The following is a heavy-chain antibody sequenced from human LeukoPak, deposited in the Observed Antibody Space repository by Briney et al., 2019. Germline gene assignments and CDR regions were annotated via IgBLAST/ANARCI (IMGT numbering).Heavy chain of an antibody. V-gene: IGHV3-74*01. CDR3: ARVGGSPYFDY. D-gene: IGHD1-26*01. CDR1: GFTFSTYW. J-gene: IGHJ4*02. CDR2: IGTDGSST. Sequence: GGSLRLSCAASGFTFSTYWMHWVRQVPGKGLVWVSRIGTDGSSTSYAGSVRGRFTISRDNAKNTLYLQMSSLRAEDTAVYYCARVGGSPYFDYWGQGSLVTVSS.